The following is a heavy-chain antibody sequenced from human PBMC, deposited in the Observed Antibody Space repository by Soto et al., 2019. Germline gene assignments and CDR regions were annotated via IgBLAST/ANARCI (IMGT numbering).Heavy chain of an antibody. CDR2: INHLETT. V-gene: IGHV4-30-2*01. Sequence: SETLSLTCTVSGASITFGGYSWSWIRQTPGKGLEWVGYINHLETTFYNPSFESRLTLSIDRAKNQFSLKLHSMSAADRAVYFCARGGGSDSFDYWGQGSLVTVSS. CDR1: GASITFGGYS. J-gene: IGHJ4*02. CDR3: ARGGGSDSFDY. D-gene: IGHD1-26*01.